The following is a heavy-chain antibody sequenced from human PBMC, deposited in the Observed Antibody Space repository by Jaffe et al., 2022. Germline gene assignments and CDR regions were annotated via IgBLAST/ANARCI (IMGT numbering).Heavy chain of an antibody. CDR1: GFTFSNAW. J-gene: IGHJ6*03. D-gene: IGHD2-2*01. CDR3: TTDLGVVVPAAMELQTSDYYYYYMDV. CDR2: IKSKTDGGTT. Sequence: EVQLVESGGGLVKPGGSLRLSCAASGFTFSNAWMSWVRQAPGKGLEWVGRIKSKTDGGTTDYAAPVKGRFTISRDDSKNTLYLQMNSLKTEDTAVYYCTTDLGVVVPAAMELQTSDYYYYYMDVWGKGTTVTVSS. V-gene: IGHV3-15*01.